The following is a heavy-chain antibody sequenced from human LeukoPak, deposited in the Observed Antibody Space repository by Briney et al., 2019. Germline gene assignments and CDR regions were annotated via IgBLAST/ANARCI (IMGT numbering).Heavy chain of an antibody. Sequence: GGSLRLSCSASGFTFSSYGMHWVRQAPGKGLEWVAVISYDGSNKYYADSVKGRFTISRDNSKNTLYLQMNSLRAEDTAVYYCARTICSGGSCYSLGMDVWGQGTTVTVSS. CDR1: GFTFSSYG. J-gene: IGHJ6*02. CDR2: ISYDGSNK. D-gene: IGHD2-15*01. V-gene: IGHV3-30*03. CDR3: ARTICSGGSCYSLGMDV.